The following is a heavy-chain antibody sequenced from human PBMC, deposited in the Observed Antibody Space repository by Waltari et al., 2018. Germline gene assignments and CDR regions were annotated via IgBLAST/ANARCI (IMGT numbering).Heavy chain of an antibody. CDR2: ISFSGTT. D-gene: IGHD2-8*02. CDR3: GRIGGVPL. Sequence: QVQLQESGPGLVKPSQTLSLTCTVSGDSISSGAYYWSWIRQPAGKGLEWIGRISFSGTTVYNPSLQSRITISLDTSKNQFSLKLSSVIATDTAVYYCGRIGGVPLWGQGTLVTVSS. J-gene: IGHJ4*02. V-gene: IGHV4-61*02. CDR1: GDSISSGAYY.